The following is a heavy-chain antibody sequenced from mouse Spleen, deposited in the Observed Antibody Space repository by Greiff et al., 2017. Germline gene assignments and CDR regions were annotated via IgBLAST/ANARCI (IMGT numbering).Heavy chain of an antibody. V-gene: IGHV5-4*03. CDR3: VPYGKISWFAY. CDR1: GFTFSSYA. CDR2: ISDGGSYT. Sequence: DVKLVESGGGLVKPGGSLKLSCAASGFTFSSYAMSWVRQTPEKRLEWVATISDGGSYTYYPDNVKGRFTISRDNAKNNLYLRMSHLKSEDTAMYYCVPYGKISWFAYWGQGTLVTVSA. J-gene: IGHJ3*01. D-gene: IGHD1-1*02.